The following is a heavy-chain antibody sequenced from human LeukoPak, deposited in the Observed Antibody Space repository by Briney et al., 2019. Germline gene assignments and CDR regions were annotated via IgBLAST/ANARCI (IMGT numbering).Heavy chain of an antibody. J-gene: IGHJ5*02. D-gene: IGHD3-10*01. CDR2: INHSGST. CDR1: GGSISSGGYY. V-gene: IGHV4-30-2*01. CDR3: ARGRSWFGELLRWFDP. Sequence: SQTLSLTCTVSGGSISSGGYYWSWIRQPPGKGLEWIGEINHSGSTNYNPSLKSRVTISVDTSKNQFSLKLSSVTAADTAVYYCARGRSWFGELLRWFDPWCQGTLVTVSS.